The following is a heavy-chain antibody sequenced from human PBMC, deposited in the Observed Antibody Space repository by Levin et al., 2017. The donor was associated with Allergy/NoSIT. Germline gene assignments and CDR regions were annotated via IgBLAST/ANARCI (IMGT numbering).Heavy chain of an antibody. CDR3: AKDGGGRAGWPLFDY. V-gene: IGHV3-23*01. CDR2: ITSDGKT. Sequence: GESLKISCAASGFTFSNYHMNWIRQAPGKGLEWISVITSDGKTYYAGAVKGRFTIPRDNSKNTLSLQKNSLSAEDTAVYYFAKDGGGRAGWPLFDYWGQGTLVT. J-gene: IGHJ4*02. CDR1: GFTFSNYH. D-gene: IGHD6-19*01.